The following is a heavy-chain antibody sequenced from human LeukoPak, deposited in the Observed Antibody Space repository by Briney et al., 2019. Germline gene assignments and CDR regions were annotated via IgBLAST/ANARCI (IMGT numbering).Heavy chain of an antibody. CDR1: GGSISSGVYH. D-gene: IGHD3-3*01. CDR3: ARDIPSGYHDH. V-gene: IGHV4-39*07. J-gene: IGHJ5*02. Sequence: PSETLSLTCTVSGGSISSGVYHWGWIRQSPGEGLEWIASIYTGATYHNPSLKSRVAISLDTSKNQFSLKMESVTAADTAIYYCARDIPSGYHDHWGQGTLVTVPS. CDR2: IYTGAT.